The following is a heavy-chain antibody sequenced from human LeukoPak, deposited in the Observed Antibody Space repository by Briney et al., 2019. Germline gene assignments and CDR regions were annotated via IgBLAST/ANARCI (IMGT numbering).Heavy chain of an antibody. D-gene: IGHD6-13*01. CDR3: ARLAAAGTHYYYMDV. V-gene: IGHV1-69*06. CDR2: IIPIFGTA. CDR1: GGTFSSYA. J-gene: IGHJ6*03. Sequence: SVKVSCKASGGTFSSYAISWVRQAPGQGLEWMGGIIPIFGTANYAQKFQGRVTITADKSTSTAYMELSSLRSEDTAVYYCARLAAAGTHYYYMDVWGKGTTVTVSS.